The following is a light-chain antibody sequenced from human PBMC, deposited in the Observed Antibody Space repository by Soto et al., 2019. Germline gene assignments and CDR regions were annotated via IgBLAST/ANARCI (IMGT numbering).Light chain of an antibody. CDR2: EVT. J-gene: IGLJ3*02. V-gene: IGLV2-8*01. CDR1: SSDVGGYNY. CDR3: YSYAGSNTLV. Sequence: QSALTQPPSASGSPGQSVTISCTGTSSDVGGYNYISWYQQHPGKAPKLMIYEVTKRPSGVPDRFSGSKSGNTASLTVSGLQAEDEADYYCYSYAGSNTLVFGGGTKLPVL.